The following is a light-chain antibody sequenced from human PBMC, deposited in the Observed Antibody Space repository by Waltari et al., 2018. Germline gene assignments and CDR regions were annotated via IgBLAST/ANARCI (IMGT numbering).Light chain of an antibody. CDR2: GAS. Sequence: EIVLTQSPGTLSLSLGERATLSCRASQSVSRALTWYQQKPGQVPRLLIYGASTRAPGIPDRFSGSGSGTDFSLTISRLEPDDFAVYYCQHYLRLPVTFGQGTTVEV. J-gene: IGKJ1*01. CDR1: QSVSRA. CDR3: QHYLRLPVT. V-gene: IGKV3-20*01.